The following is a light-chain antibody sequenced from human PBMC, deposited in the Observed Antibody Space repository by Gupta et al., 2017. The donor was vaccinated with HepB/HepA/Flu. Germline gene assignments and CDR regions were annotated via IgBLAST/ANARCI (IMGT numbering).Light chain of an antibody. CDR3: MLDKSWRNT. V-gene: IGKV2-30*01. Sequence: DVVLSQSPLALPVTLGQPAAIPCRSTQRLVDTDGTTRFDWIQQRPGQSPRRLIYQVSKGGSGLPDRISGSASGADITLQISMMAGEDVGLYYCMLDKSWRNTFGPGTKMEIK. CDR1: QRLVDTDGTTR. CDR2: QVS. J-gene: IGKJ2*01.